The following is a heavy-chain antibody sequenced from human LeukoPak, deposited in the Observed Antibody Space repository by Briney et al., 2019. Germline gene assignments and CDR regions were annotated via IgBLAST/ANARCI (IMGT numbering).Heavy chain of an antibody. Sequence: GRSLRLSCAASGFTFDDYAMHWVRQAPGKGLEWVSGIRWNSGSIGYADSVKGRFTISRDNAKNSLYLQMNSLRAEDTALYYCAKGYAETDWYFDLWGRGTLVTVSS. J-gene: IGHJ2*01. CDR3: AKGYAETDWYFDL. D-gene: IGHD2-8*01. CDR2: IRWNSGSI. V-gene: IGHV3-9*01. CDR1: GFTFDDYA.